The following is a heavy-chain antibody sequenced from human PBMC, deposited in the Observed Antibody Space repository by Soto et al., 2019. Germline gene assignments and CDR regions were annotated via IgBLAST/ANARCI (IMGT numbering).Heavy chain of an antibody. D-gene: IGHD3-16*01. CDR2: ISGGGDYT. Sequence: EVQLLESGGGLVQPGGSLRLPFAAPELSFSGYAMSWVGQTPGRGLGWVSTISGGGDYTYYADSVKGRFNISRDNSKNTLYLQMNSLRADDTAVYYCAKERYYDYVWETYYHYGMDVWGQGTAVTVSS. V-gene: IGHV3-23*01. J-gene: IGHJ6*02. CDR1: ELSFSGYA. CDR3: AKERYYDYVWETYYHYGMDV.